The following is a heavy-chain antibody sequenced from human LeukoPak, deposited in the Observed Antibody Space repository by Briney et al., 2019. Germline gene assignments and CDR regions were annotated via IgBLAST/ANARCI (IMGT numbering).Heavy chain of an antibody. Sequence: GGSLRLSCAASGFTFSSYEMNWVRQAPGKGLEWVSYISSSGSTIYYADSVKGRFTISRDNAKNSLYLQMDSLRAEDTAVYYCASALSDYYGSGSSDYWGQGTLVTVSS. CDR3: ASALSDYYGSGSSDY. V-gene: IGHV3-48*03. J-gene: IGHJ4*02. CDR1: GFTFSSYE. D-gene: IGHD3-10*01. CDR2: ISSSGSTI.